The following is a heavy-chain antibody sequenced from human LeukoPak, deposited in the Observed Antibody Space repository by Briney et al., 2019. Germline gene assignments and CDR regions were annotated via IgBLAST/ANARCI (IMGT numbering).Heavy chain of an antibody. J-gene: IGHJ1*01. D-gene: IGHD1-26*01. V-gene: IGHV4-34*01. CDR1: GGSFSGYY. CDR3: ARGGGRELLGARNFQH. Sequence: PSETLSLTCAVYGGSFSGYYWGWIRQPPGKGLEWIGKINHSGSTNYNPSLKSRVTIPVDTSKNQFSLKLSSVTAADTAVYYCARGGGRELLGARNFQHWGQGTLVTVSS. CDR2: INHSGST.